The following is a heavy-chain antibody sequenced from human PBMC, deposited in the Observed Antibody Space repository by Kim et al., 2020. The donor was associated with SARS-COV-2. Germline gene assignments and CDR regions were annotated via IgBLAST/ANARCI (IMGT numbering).Heavy chain of an antibody. J-gene: IGHJ4*02. CDR2: TT. D-gene: IGHD2-21*02. Sequence: TTDYAAPVKGRFTISRDDSKNTLYLQMNSLKTGDTAVYYCTTETVYYFDYWGQGTLVTVSS. V-gene: IGHV3-15*01. CDR3: TTETVYYFDY.